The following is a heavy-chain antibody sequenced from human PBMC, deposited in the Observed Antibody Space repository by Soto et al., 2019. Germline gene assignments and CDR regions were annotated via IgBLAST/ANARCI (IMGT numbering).Heavy chain of an antibody. CDR3: AKDLQIAAAGNWFDP. Sequence: PGGSLRLSCAASGFTFSSYAMSWVRQAPGKGLEWVSAISGSDGSTYYADSVKGRFTISRGNSKNTLYPQMNSLRAEDTAVYYCAKDLQIAAAGNWFDPWGQGTLVTVSS. D-gene: IGHD6-13*01. V-gene: IGHV3-23*01. J-gene: IGHJ5*02. CDR2: ISGSDGST. CDR1: GFTFSSYA.